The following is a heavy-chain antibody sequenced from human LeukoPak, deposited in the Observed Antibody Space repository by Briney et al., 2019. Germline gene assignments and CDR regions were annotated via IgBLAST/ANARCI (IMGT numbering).Heavy chain of an antibody. Sequence: PGGSLRLSCAASGFTFSSYAMSWVRQAPGKGLEWVSAISGSGGSTYYADSVKGRFTISRDNSKNMLYLQMNSLRAEDTAVYYCAKDGRSIVGATSDFDYWGQGTLVTVSS. J-gene: IGHJ4*02. CDR1: GFTFSSYA. CDR2: ISGSGGST. D-gene: IGHD1-26*01. V-gene: IGHV3-23*01. CDR3: AKDGRSIVGATSDFDY.